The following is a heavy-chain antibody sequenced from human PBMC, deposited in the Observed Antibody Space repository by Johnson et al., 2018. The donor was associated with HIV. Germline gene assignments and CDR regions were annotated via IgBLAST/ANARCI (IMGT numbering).Heavy chain of an antibody. CDR2: ISSDGSDK. CDR3: AKQNRGAFDI. Sequence: QVQLVESGGGLVQPGGSLRLSCAASGFIFNTFGMHWVRQAPGKGLEWVAVISSDGSDKSYTDSVKGRFTVSRDNSKNTLYLEANSLGPEDTAVYYCAKQNRGAFDIWGQGTMVTVSS. CDR1: GFIFNTFG. D-gene: IGHD1/OR15-1a*01. V-gene: IGHV3-30*19. J-gene: IGHJ3*02.